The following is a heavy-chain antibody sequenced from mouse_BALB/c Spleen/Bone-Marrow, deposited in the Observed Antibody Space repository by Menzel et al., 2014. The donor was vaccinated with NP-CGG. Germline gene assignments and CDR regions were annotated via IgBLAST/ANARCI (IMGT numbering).Heavy chain of an antibody. Sequence: EVQGVESGPELEKPGASVKISCKASGYSFTGYNMNWVKRSNGKSLEWIGNIDPYSGGTSYNQKFKGKATLTVDKSSSTAYMQLKSLTSEDSAVYYCARSWVNYFDYWGQGTTLTVSS. CDR1: GYSFTGYN. V-gene: IGHV1-39*01. J-gene: IGHJ2*01. D-gene: IGHD2-1*01. CDR2: IDPYSGGT. CDR3: ARSWVNYFDY.